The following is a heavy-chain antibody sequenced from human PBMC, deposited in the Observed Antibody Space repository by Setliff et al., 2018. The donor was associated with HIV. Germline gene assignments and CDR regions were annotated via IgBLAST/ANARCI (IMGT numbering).Heavy chain of an antibody. CDR3: ARGPTRSGAVYDSDGYYLRFFDY. V-gene: IGHV1-2*02. CDR2: ISPKYGGT. CDR1: GGTFSSYA. D-gene: IGHD3-22*01. J-gene: IGHJ4*02. Sequence: ASVKVSCKASGGTFSSYAISWVRQAPGQGLQWMGWISPKYGGTNYAQNFQGRVTMTRDTSTSIVYMELSSLRSEDTAVYYCARGPTRSGAVYDSDGYYLRFFDYWGQGALVTVSS.